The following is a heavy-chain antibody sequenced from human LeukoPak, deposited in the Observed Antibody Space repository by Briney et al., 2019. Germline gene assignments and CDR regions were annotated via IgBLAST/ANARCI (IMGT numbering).Heavy chain of an antibody. CDR1: DDSISSSSFF. J-gene: IGHJ4*02. CDR2: IFYTGST. CDR3: ARRSGGALGY. V-gene: IGHV4-39*01. Sequence: SETLSLTCTVSDDSISSSSFFWAWIRQPPGKGLEWIGSIFYTGSTSYNPSLKSRVTISVDTSKNHFSLNLSSVTATDSAVYYCARRSGGALGYWGRGTLVAVSS. D-gene: IGHD2-15*01.